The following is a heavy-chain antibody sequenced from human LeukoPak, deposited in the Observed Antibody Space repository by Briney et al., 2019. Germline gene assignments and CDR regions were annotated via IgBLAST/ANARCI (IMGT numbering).Heavy chain of an antibody. CDR1: GFTVSSNY. V-gene: IGHV3-53*01. D-gene: IGHD2/OR15-2a*01. J-gene: IGHJ3*02. CDR3: ARKNDLFNAAFDI. CDR2: TYSDVNT. Sequence: GRSLRLSCAASGFTVSSNYMSWVRQAPGKGLEWVSITYSDVNTNYADSVKGRFTISGDNSKNTLSLQMNSLRAEDTAVYYCARKNDLFNAAFDIWGQGTVVTVSS.